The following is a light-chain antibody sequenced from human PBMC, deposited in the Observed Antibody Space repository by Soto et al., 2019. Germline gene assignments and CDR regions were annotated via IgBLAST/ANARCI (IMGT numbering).Light chain of an antibody. V-gene: IGKV3-11*01. J-gene: IGKJ1*01. CDR3: QQRSDWPWT. CDR2: DVS. CDR1: ESVTDY. Sequence: EIVLTQSPATLSLSPGERGTLSCGASESVTDYLAWYQQKPGQAPRLLVYDVSYRAAGIPTRFSGGGSGTDFTLTISNVEPEDFAVYYCQQRSDWPWTFGQGTKVDIK.